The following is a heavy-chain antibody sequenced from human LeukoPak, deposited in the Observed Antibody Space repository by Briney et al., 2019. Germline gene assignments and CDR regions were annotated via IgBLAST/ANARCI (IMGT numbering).Heavy chain of an antibody. Sequence: SLRLSCAASGFTFDDYAMHWVRQAPGKGLEWVSGISWNSGSIGYADSVKGRFTISRDNAKNSLYLQMNSLRAEDTALYYCAKDNGLSSSGDAFDIWGQGTMVTVSS. CDR2: ISWNSGSI. V-gene: IGHV3-9*01. CDR3: AKDNGLSSSGDAFDI. D-gene: IGHD6-13*01. CDR1: GFTFDDYA. J-gene: IGHJ3*02.